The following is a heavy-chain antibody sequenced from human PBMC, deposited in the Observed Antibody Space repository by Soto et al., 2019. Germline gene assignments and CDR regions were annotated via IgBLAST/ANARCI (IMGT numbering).Heavy chain of an antibody. CDR1: GGAFRGSY. Sequence: SETLSLTCAVYGGAFRGSYWSWIRQPPGKGLEWIGEINHSGSTNYNPSLKSRGTISVDTSKNQFSLKLSSVTAADTAVYYCASRYYDFWSGQFYGMDVWGQGTTVTVSS. CDR2: INHSGST. V-gene: IGHV4-34*01. CDR3: ASRYYDFWSGQFYGMDV. J-gene: IGHJ6*02. D-gene: IGHD3-3*01.